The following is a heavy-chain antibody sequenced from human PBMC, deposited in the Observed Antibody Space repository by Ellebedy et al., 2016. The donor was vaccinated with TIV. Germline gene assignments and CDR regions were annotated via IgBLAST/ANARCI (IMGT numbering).Heavy chain of an antibody. V-gene: IGHV4-4*07. J-gene: IGHJ4*02. CDR2: IYTSGST. CDR1: GGSISSYY. CDR3: AVGMPPRYEMGGY. Sequence: SETLSLXXTVSGGSISSYYWSWIRQPAGKGLEWIGRIYTSGSTNYNPSLKSRVTISVDTSKNQFSLKLSSVTAADTAVYYCAVGMPPRYEMGGYWGQGTLVTVSS. D-gene: IGHD5-24*01.